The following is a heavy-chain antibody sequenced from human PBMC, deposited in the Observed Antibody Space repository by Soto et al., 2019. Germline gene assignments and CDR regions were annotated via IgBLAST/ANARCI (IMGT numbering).Heavy chain of an antibody. CDR2: IHSDGSST. D-gene: IGHD1-26*01. CDR3: ARRDRGAFDL. Sequence: EVQLVESGGGLVQPGESLRLSCAASGFTFSYYWMHWVRQAPGKGLVWVSRIHSDGSSTTYADSVKGRFTISRDNARNTLDLQMTSLRAEDTAVYYCARRDRGAFDLWGQGTVVTVSS. CDR1: GFTFSYYW. V-gene: IGHV3-74*01. J-gene: IGHJ3*01.